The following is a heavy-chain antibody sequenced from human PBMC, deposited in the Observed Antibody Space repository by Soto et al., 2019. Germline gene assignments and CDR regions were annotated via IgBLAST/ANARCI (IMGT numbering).Heavy chain of an antibody. Sequence: EVRLLESGGGLVQPGGSLRLSCIASGFAFSTYAMIWARQAPGKGLEWVSSISDSGASTSYADSERGRLSIFRDNSKNTVYLQINSLRAEDTAVYYCAKDRIVGRRGGIFEYWGQAILVTVSS. D-gene: IGHD3-22*01. CDR1: GFAFSTYA. CDR2: ISDSGAST. V-gene: IGHV3-23*01. J-gene: IGHJ4*02. CDR3: AKDRIVGRRGGIFEY.